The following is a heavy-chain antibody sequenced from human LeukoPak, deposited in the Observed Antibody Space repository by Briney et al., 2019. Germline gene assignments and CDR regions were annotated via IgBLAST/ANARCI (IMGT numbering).Heavy chain of an antibody. D-gene: IGHD2-15*01. J-gene: IGHJ6*03. Sequence: SETLSLTCTVSGGSIGDYYWTWIRQPPGKGLDWIGYIYNGGTTHYNPSLKSRATISVDTTYQFSLKLSSVTAADTAVYYCARISQCSGGSCYDYYYYYMDVWGKGTTVTVSS. CDR1: GGSIGDYY. CDR2: IYNGGTT. CDR3: ARISQCSGGSCYDYYYYYMDV. V-gene: IGHV4-59*01.